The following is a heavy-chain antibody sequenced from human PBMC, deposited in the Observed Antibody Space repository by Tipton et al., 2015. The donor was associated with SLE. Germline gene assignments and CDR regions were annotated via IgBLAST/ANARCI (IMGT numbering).Heavy chain of an antibody. CDR3: ARDSADVAGAMDV. D-gene: IGHD2-21*01. Sequence: GLVKPSQTLSLTCAVYGGSFNGYFWTWIRQPPGKGLEWIGEIIHSGVTNYNPSLRSRVTISVDVSKNQVSLKLSSVTAADTAVYYCARDSADVAGAMDVWGKGTTITVSS. CDR2: IIHSGVT. CDR1: GGSFNGYF. J-gene: IGHJ6*04. V-gene: IGHV4-34*12.